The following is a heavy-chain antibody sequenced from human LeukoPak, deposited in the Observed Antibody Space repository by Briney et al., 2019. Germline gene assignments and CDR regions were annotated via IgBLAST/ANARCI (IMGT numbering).Heavy chain of an antibody. J-gene: IGHJ6*03. Sequence: ASVKVSCKASGGTFSSYAISWVRQAPGQGLEWMGGIIPIFGTANYAQKFQGRVTITTDESTSTAYMELSSLRSEDTAVYYCARGGCSSTSCPYYYYYYYMDVWGKGTTVTVSS. D-gene: IGHD2-2*01. V-gene: IGHV1-69*05. CDR1: GGTFSSYA. CDR2: IIPIFGTA. CDR3: ARGGCSSTSCPYYYYYYYMDV.